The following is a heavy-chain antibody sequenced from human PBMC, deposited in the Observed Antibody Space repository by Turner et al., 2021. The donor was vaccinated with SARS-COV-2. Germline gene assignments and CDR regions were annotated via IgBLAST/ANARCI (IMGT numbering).Heavy chain of an antibody. J-gene: IGHJ2*01. D-gene: IGHD2-21*02. V-gene: IGHV4-39*01. Sequence: QLQLEESGPGLVKASETLSLTCGVSGGPVPNSFYFWGWVRQAPGGGLEWIASMSYSEMSYHNPSLRSRVSISKDTSKNQFSLRLTSLTAADTAIYYCATKTHCGSDCYSKYFDLWGRGTPVAVAS. CDR1: GGPVPNSFYF. CDR3: ATKTHCGSDCYSKYFDL. CDR2: MSYSEMS.